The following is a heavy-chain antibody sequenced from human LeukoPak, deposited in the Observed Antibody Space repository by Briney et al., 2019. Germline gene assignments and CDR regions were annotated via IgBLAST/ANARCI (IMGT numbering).Heavy chain of an antibody. CDR1: GDSISSGRYY. V-gene: IGHV4-39*01. CDR2: ISYSGST. J-gene: IGHJ4*02. D-gene: IGHD3-10*01. CDR3: ARHTPLLWFAVNY. Sequence: PSETLSLTCTVSGDSISSGRYYWGWVRQPPGKGLEWIGSISYSGSTSYNPSLKSRVTISVDTSKNQFSLKLTSVTAADTAVYYCARHTPLLWFAVNYWGQGTLVTVSS.